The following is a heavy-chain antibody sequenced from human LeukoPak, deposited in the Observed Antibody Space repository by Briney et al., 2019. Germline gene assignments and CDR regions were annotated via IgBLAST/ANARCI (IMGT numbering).Heavy chain of an antibody. CDR1: GFTFSSYA. CDR2: ISGNGGST. D-gene: IGHD3-10*02. CDR3: AELGITMIGGV. V-gene: IGHV3-23*01. J-gene: IGHJ6*04. Sequence: PGGSLRLSCAASGFTFSSYAMNWVRQAPGKGLEWVASISGNGGSTYYADSVKGRFTISRDNAKNSLYLQMNSLRAEDTAVYYCAELGITMIGGVWGKGTTVTVSS.